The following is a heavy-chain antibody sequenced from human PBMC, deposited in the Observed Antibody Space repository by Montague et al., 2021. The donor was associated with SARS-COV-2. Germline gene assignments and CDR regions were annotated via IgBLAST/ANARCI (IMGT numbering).Heavy chain of an antibody. CDR2: IYSNDEK. CDR1: GFSLSTPNVG. D-gene: IGHD3-9*01. J-gene: IGHJ4*02. CDR3: AHLIRYYDICTGSPFDY. Sequence: PALVKPTQTLTLTCTFSGFSLSTPNVGVGWIRQPPGKALEWVAVIYSNDEKRYSPSLRNRLTITKDTAKNQVVLSLTYVDPVDTATYYCAHLIRYYDICTGSPFDYWGQGSLVTVSS. V-gene: IGHV2-5*01.